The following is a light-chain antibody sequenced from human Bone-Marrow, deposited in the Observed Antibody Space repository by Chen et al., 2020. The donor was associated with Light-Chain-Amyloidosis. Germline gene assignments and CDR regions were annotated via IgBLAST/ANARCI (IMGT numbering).Light chain of an antibody. CDR3: QVWDRGSDRPV. Sequence: SYVLTQPSSVSVAPGQTATIACGGNNIGSTSVHWYQQTPGQAPLLDVYDDSDRPSGIPERVSGSISGNTATLTISRVEAGDEADYYCQVWDRGSDRPVFGGGTKLTVL. CDR1: NIGSTS. V-gene: IGLV3-21*02. J-gene: IGLJ3*02. CDR2: DDS.